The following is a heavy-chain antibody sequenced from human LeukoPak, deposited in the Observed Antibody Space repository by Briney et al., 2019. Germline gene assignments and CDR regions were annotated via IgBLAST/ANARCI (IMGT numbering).Heavy chain of an antibody. V-gene: IGHV3-53*01. D-gene: IGHD4-23*01. Sequence: GGSLRLSCAASGFTFSSYSMNWVRQAPGKGLNWVSIIYSGGTTYYADSVKGRFTISRDNSKNTLYLQMNSLRAEDTAVYYCARDADYGGSPDAFDIWGRGTIVTVSS. CDR1: GFTFSSYS. J-gene: IGHJ3*02. CDR2: IYSGGTT. CDR3: ARDADYGGSPDAFDI.